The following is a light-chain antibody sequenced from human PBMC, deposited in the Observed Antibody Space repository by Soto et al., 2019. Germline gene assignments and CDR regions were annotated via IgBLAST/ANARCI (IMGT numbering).Light chain of an antibody. CDR3: CSYAGSSLYV. CDR2: EGS. Sequence: QSALTQPASVSGSPGQSITISCTGTSSDVGSYNLVSWYQQHPGKAPKLMIYEGSKRPSGVSNRFSGSKSGNTASLTISGLQAEDEADYYCCSYAGSSLYVFGIGTKLTVL. J-gene: IGLJ1*01. V-gene: IGLV2-23*01. CDR1: SSDVGSYNL.